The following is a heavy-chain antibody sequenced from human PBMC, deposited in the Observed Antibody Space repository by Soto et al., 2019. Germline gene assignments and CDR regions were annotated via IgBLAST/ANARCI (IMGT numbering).Heavy chain of an antibody. CDR3: ANSVLVYYYDSSATVFDY. V-gene: IGHV3-23*01. CDR2: ISGSGGST. CDR1: GFTFSSYA. D-gene: IGHD3-22*01. J-gene: IGHJ4*02. Sequence: QPGGSLRLSCAASGFTFSSYAMSWVRQAPGKGLEWVSAISGSGGSTYYADSVKGRFTISRDNSKNTLYLQMNSLRAEDTAVYYCANSVLVYYYDSSATVFDYGGQRTLVTVS.